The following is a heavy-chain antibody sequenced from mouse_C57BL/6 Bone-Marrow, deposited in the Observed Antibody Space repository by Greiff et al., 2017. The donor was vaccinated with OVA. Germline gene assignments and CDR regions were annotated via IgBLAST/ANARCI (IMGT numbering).Heavy chain of an antibody. J-gene: IGHJ1*03. V-gene: IGHV1-54*01. D-gene: IGHD1-1*01. CDR3: ARLGYGSSYWYFDV. CDR1: GYAFTNYL. CDR2: INPGSGGT. Sequence: QVQLQQSGAELVRPGTSVKVSCKASGYAFTNYLIEWVKQRPGQGLEWIGVINPGSGGTNYNEKFKGKATLTADTSSSTAYMQLSSLTSEDSAVYFCARLGYGSSYWYFDVWGTGTTVTVSS.